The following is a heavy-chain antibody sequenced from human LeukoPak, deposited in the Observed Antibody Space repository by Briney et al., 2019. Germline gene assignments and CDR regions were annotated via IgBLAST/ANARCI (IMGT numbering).Heavy chain of an antibody. D-gene: IGHD6-19*01. CDR1: GYTFTGYY. CDR3: ARAVGYSSGWYKY. J-gene: IGHJ4*02. CDR2: INPNSGGT. Sequence: ASVTVSCKASGYTFTGYYMHWVRQAPGQGLEWMGWINPNSGGTNYAQKFQGRVTMTRDTSISTAYMELSRLRSDDTAVYYCARAVGYSSGWYKYWGQGTLVTVSS. V-gene: IGHV1-2*02.